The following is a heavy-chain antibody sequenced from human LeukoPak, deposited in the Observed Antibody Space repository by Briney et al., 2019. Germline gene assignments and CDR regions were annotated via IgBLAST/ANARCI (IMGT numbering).Heavy chain of an antibody. CDR3: ARDEDYGDYGSWFDP. V-gene: IGHV1-18*04. J-gene: IGHJ5*02. D-gene: IGHD4-17*01. CDR2: ISAYNGNT. Sequence: GASVKVSCKASGYTFTSYGISWVRQAPGQGLEWMGWISAYNGNTNYAQRLQGRVTLTTDTSTSTAYMELRSLRSDDTAVYYCARDEDYGDYGSWFDPWGQGTPVTVSS. CDR1: GYTFTSYG.